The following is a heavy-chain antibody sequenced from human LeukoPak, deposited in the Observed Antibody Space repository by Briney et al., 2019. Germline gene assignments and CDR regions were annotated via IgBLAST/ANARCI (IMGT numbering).Heavy chain of an antibody. D-gene: IGHD3-10*01. CDR2: ISGDSGSV. CDR1: GFTFDDYA. V-gene: IGHV3-9*01. CDR3: ASTPMVRGVIDY. J-gene: IGHJ4*02. Sequence: PGRSLRLSCAASGFTFDDYAMHWVRQAPGKGLEWVSGISGDSGSVGYADSVKGRFTISRDNAKNSLYLQMDSLRAEDTAVYYCASTPMVRGVIDYWGQGTLVTVSS.